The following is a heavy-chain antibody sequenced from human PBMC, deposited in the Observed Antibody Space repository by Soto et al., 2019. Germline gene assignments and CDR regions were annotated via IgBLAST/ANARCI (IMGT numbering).Heavy chain of an antibody. Sequence: GGSLRLSCEGSGFTFSDYYISWIRQAPGKGLEWISYSSNSGTFSRYADSVKGRFSISRDNTKNLLYLQMNSLRAEDTAVYYCARSGDNYNRLDYWGQGTPVTVSS. CDR1: GFTFSDYY. D-gene: IGHD1-1*01. V-gene: IGHV3-11*06. CDR3: ARSGDNYNRLDY. J-gene: IGHJ4*02. CDR2: SSNSGTFS.